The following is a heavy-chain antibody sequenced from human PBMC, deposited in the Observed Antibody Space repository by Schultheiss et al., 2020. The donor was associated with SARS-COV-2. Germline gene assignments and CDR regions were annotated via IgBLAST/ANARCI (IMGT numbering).Heavy chain of an antibody. CDR2: IYYSGST. J-gene: IGHJ4*02. CDR3: ARNRDQGFDS. V-gene: IGHV4-59*12. Sequence: SETLSLTCTVSRGSISGYYWSWIRQHPGKGLEWIGYIYYSGSTYYNPSLKSRVTISVDTSKNQFSLKLSSVTAADTAVYYCARNRDQGFDSWGQGTLVTVSS. CDR1: RGSISGYY.